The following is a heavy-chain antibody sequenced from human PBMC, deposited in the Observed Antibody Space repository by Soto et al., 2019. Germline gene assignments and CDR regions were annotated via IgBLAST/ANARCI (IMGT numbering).Heavy chain of an antibody. V-gene: IGHV3-13*01. CDR3: ARGRYCSSTCCYGRRYYYYYMDV. Sequence: EVQLVESGGGLVQPGGSLRLSCAASGFTFSSYDMHWVRQATGKGLEWVSAIGTAGDTYYPGSVKGRFTISRENANNSLYLQMNSLRGGDTAVYYCARGRYCSSTCCYGRRYYYYYMDVWGKGTTVTDSS. CDR2: IGTAGDT. J-gene: IGHJ6*03. D-gene: IGHD2-2*01. CDR1: GFTFSSYD.